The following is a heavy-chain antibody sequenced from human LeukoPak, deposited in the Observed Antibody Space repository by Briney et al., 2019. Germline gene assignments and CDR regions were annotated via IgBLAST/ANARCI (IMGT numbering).Heavy chain of an antibody. Sequence: GSSVKVSCKASGGTFSSYSVNWVRQAPGQGLEWMGGSIPLFGKTNYAQKSQGRVTMTTDESTRTAFMELSGLTSQDTAVYYCARDVADESSGYYSSWGQGTVVIVSS. CDR1: GGTFSSYS. CDR3: ARDVADESSGYYSS. J-gene: IGHJ4*02. V-gene: IGHV1-69*05. D-gene: IGHD3-22*01. CDR2: SIPLFGKT.